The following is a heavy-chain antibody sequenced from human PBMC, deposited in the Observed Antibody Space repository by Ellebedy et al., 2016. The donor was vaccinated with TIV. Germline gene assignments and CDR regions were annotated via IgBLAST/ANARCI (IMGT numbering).Heavy chain of an antibody. Sequence: GESLKISCAASGFTFSGSAMHWVRQASGKGLEWVGRIRSKANSYATAYAASVKGRFTISRDDSKNTAYLQMNSLKTEDTAVYYCTRLGGATGVDYWGQGTLVTVSS. V-gene: IGHV3-73*01. J-gene: IGHJ4*02. CDR2: IRSKANSYAT. CDR1: GFTFSGSA. CDR3: TRLGGATGVDY. D-gene: IGHD1-26*01.